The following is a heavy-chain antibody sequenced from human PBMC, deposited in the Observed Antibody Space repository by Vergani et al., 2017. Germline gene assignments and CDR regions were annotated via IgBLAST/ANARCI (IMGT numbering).Heavy chain of an antibody. D-gene: IGHD2-2*01. V-gene: IGHV3-11*05. CDR2: ISSSSSYT. Sequence: QVQLVESGGGLVKPGGSLRLSCAASGFTFSDYYMSWIRQAPGKGLEWVSYISSSSSYTNYADSVKGRFTISRDNAKNSLYLQMNSLRAEDTAVYYCARDRRGYCSSTSCSTPRGRFDPWGQGTLVTVSS. CDR3: ARDRRGYCSSTSCSTPRGRFDP. J-gene: IGHJ5*02. CDR1: GFTFSDYY.